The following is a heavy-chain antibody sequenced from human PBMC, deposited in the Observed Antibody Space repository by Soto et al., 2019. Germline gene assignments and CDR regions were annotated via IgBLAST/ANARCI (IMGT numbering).Heavy chain of an antibody. CDR2: FDPEDGET. D-gene: IGHD2-15*01. Sequence: ASVKVCCKVSGCTLTELSMHWVRQAPGKGLEWMGGFDPEDGETIYAQKFQGRVTMTEDTSTDTAYMELSSLRSEDTAVYYCATQEVGYCSGGSCYTKNWFYPWGQGTLVTVSS. V-gene: IGHV1-24*01. CDR3: ATQEVGYCSGGSCYTKNWFYP. CDR1: GCTLTELS. J-gene: IGHJ5*02.